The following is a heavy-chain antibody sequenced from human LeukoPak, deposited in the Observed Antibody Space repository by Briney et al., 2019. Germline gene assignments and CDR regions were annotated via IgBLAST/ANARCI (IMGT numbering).Heavy chain of an antibody. CDR1: GFTFSSYG. CDR3: AKNLWGSEAYSWFFDL. Sequence: PGGSLRLSCAASGFTFSSYGMSWVRQAPGKGLEWVSSITGSGGTTYGDSVQGRFTISRHNSKNTLYLQMSSLRGEDTAVYFCAKNLWGSEAYSWFFDLWGRGTLVTVPS. CDR2: ITGSGGTT. J-gene: IGHJ2*01. V-gene: IGHV3-23*01. D-gene: IGHD3-16*01.